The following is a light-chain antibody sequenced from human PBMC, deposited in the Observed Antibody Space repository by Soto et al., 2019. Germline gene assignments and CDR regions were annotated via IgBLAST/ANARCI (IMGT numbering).Light chain of an antibody. Sequence: AIRMTQSPSSFSASTGDRVTITCRASQGISSYLAWYQQKPGKAPKLLIYAASTLQSGVPSRFSGSGSGTDFTLTISCLQSEDCATYYCQQYYSYPLLTFGGGTKVEIK. CDR2: AAS. CDR3: QQYYSYPLLT. J-gene: IGKJ4*01. CDR1: QGISSY. V-gene: IGKV1-8*01.